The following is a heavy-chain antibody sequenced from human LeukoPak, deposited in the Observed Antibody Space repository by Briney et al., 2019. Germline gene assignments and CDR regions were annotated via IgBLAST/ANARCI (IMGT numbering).Heavy chain of an antibody. CDR2: IDYSGST. CDR3: ARLINNDNSGDADTFDM. J-gene: IGHJ3*02. D-gene: IGHD3-22*01. V-gene: IGHV4-59*11. CDR1: GGSMRSHY. Sequence: SETLSLTCTVSGGSMRSHYWSWIRQTPGKGLEWIGYIDYSGSTRYNPSLQSRVTISVDTSKNQFSLKLTSVTATDTAVYYCARLINNDNSGDADTFDMWGQGTVVTV.